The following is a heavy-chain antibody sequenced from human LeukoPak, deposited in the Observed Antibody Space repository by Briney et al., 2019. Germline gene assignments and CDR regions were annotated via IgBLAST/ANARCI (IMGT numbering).Heavy chain of an antibody. V-gene: IGHV4-39*07. D-gene: IGHD3-22*01. CDR1: GDSISSRSYY. CDR2: IYYSEGT. CDR3: ARGPYSYDSSGAFDI. Sequence: SETLSPTCTVSGDSISSRSYYWGWIRQPPGKGLEWIGSIYYSEGTYYNPSLKSRVTISIDTSKNQFSLKLSSVTAADTAVYFCARGPYSYDSSGAFDIWGQGTMVTVSS. J-gene: IGHJ3*02.